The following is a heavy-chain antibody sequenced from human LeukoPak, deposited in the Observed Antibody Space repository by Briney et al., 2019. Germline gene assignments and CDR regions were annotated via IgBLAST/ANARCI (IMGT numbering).Heavy chain of an antibody. D-gene: IGHD2-21*02. CDR2: ISGSGDST. CDR1: GFTFSGSA. V-gene: IGHV3-23*01. CDR3: AKDRLLNCRGDCYIFDY. J-gene: IGHJ4*02. Sequence: PGGSLRLSCAASGFTFSGSAMHWVRQTPGKGLEWVSSISGSGDSTFYADSVKGRFSISRDNSKNTLYLQVNGLRTEDTAVYYCAKDRLLNCRGDCYIFDYWGQGTVVTVSS.